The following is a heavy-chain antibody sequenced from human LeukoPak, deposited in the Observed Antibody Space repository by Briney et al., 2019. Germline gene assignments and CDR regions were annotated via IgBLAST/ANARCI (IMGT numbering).Heavy chain of an antibody. Sequence: SETLSLTCTVSGGSISSGSYYWSWIRQPAGKGLEWIGRIYTSGSTNYNPSLKSRVTISVDTSKNQFSLKLSSVTAADTAVYYCARHRLRGVGATHGLSTSRHKYYFDYWGQGTLVTVSS. CDR1: GGSISSGSYY. D-gene: IGHD1-26*01. V-gene: IGHV4-61*02. J-gene: IGHJ4*02. CDR2: IYTSGST. CDR3: ARHRLRGVGATHGLSTSRHKYYFDY.